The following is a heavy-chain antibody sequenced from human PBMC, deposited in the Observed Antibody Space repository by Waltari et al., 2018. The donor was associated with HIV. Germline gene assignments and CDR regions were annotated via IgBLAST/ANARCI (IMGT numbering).Heavy chain of an antibody. J-gene: IGHJ4*02. V-gene: IGHV5-51*03. CDR2: IYPGDSDT. CDR3: ARLSRPDTAIPLDY. CDR1: GYSFTSYW. D-gene: IGHD5-18*01. Sequence: EVQLVQSGAEAQKPGESLKISCKGSGYSFTSYWIAWIRQMPGKGLEWMGIIYPGDSDTRYSPSFQGQVTISADKSISTAYLQWSSLKASDTAMYYCARLSRPDTAIPLDYWGQGTLVTVSS.